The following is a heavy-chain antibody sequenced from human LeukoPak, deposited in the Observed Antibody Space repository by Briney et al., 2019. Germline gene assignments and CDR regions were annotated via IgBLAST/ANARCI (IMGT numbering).Heavy chain of an antibody. CDR3: ARRHYGDYGPGWYFDL. D-gene: IGHD4-17*01. V-gene: IGHV4-59*08. CDR2: IYYSGST. J-gene: IGHJ2*01. Sequence: PSETLSLTCTVSGGSISSYYWSWIRQPPGKGLEWIGYIYYSGSTNYNPSLKSRVTISVDTSKNQFSLKLSSVTAADTAVYYCARRHYGDYGPGWYFDLWGRGTLVTVSS. CDR1: GGSISSYY.